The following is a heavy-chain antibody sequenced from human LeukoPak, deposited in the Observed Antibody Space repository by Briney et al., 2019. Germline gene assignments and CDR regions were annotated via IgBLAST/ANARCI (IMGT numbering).Heavy chain of an antibody. D-gene: IGHD1-1*01. CDR2: IRYDGSNK. Sequence: GGSLRLSCAASGFTFSSYGMHWVRQAPGKGLEWVAFIRYDGSNKYYADSVKGRFTISRDNSKNALYLQMNSLRAEDTAVYYCAKDGRAGYYMDVWGKGTTVTVSS. CDR1: GFTFSSYG. J-gene: IGHJ6*03. V-gene: IGHV3-30*02. CDR3: AKDGRAGYYMDV.